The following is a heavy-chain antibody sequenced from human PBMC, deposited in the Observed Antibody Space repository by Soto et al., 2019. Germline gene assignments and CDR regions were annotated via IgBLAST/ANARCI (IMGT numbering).Heavy chain of an antibody. V-gene: IGHV4-39*01. CDR2: IYYDGNT. CDR1: CWSIPSYSSY. J-gene: IGHJ4*02. CDR3: ARSSIVSRLLMYPFDY. D-gene: IGHD2-15*01. Sequence: SETLSPTFIGSCWSIPSYSSYWGWNRQPPGKGLESIGNIYYDGNTYYNPSLKSRVTISLDTSKNQFSLRLNSVTAADTAVYYCARSSIVSRLLMYPFDYWGQGTLVTVSS.